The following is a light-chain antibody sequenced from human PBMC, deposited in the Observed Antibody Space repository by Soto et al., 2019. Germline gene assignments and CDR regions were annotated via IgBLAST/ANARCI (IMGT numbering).Light chain of an antibody. CDR2: KVS. J-gene: IGKJ5*01. CDR1: QSLVHSDGIAY. V-gene: IGKV2-30*02. Sequence: DVVMTQSPLSLAVTLGHPASISCMSNQSLVHSDGIAYFSWFQQRTGRSPRRLIYKVSNRDSGVPDRFSGSGSGTDLELKISRVEAEDVGVYYCMQGTHWPITFGQGTRLEIK. CDR3: MQGTHWPIT.